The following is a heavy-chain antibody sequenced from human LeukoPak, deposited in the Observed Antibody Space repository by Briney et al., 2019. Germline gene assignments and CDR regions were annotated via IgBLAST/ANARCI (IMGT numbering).Heavy chain of an antibody. CDR3: ARGGGIVVVPASPFDY. V-gene: IGHV1-8*03. CDR2: MNPNSGNT. Sequence: ASVKVSCKASGYTFTSYDINWVRQATGQGLEWMGWMNPNSGNTGYAQKFQGRVTITRNTSISTAYMELSRLRPDDTAVYYCARGGGIVVVPASPFDYWGQGTLVTVSS. CDR1: GYTFTSYD. J-gene: IGHJ4*02. D-gene: IGHD2-2*01.